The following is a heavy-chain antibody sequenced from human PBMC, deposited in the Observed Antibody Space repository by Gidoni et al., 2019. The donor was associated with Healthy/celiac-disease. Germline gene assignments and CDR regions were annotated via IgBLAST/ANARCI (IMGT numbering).Heavy chain of an antibody. CDR2: IYTSGST. CDR1: GCSIRSYF. J-gene: IGHJ5*02. D-gene: IGHD3-3*01. Sequence: QVQLQESGPGLVKPSETLSLTCAVSGCSIRSYFWSWIRQPAGKGLEWIGRIYTSGSTNYNISLKSRVTMSVDTSKNQFSLKLSSVTAADTAVYYCARGYGDYDFWSGYSRLNWFDPWGQGTLVTVSS. V-gene: IGHV4-4*07. CDR3: ARGYGDYDFWSGYSRLNWFDP.